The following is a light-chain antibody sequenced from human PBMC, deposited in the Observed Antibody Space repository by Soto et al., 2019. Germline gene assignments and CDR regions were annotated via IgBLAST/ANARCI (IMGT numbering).Light chain of an antibody. CDR1: SSDVGAYIY. V-gene: IGLV2-14*03. CDR3: SSYSDSDTKV. CDR2: EVN. Sequence: QSALTQPASVSGSPGQSITISCGGTSSDVGAYIYVSWNQQYPGKAPKLIIYEVNNRPSGVSGRFSGSKSDTTAYLTISGLQAEDEADYYCSSYSDSDTKVFGTGTKLTVL. J-gene: IGLJ1*01.